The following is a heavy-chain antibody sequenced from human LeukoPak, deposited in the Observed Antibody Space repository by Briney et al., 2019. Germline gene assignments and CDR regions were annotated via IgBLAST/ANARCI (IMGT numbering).Heavy chain of an antibody. J-gene: IGHJ4*02. V-gene: IGHV1-18*01. CDR3: SRDLRSSSVYYFDY. D-gene: IGHD6-6*01. CDR1: GYTFSSYG. Sequence: ASLKVSCKTSGYTFSSYGISWVRQAHGQGLEWMGWISAYNDDTNSAPKLQGRVTMTKDTSTSTAYMELRSLRSDSTAVYYCSRDLRSSSVYYFDYWGQGTLITVSS. CDR2: ISAYNDDT.